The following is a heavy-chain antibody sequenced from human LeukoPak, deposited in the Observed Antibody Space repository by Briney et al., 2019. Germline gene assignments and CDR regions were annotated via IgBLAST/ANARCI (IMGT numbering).Heavy chain of an antibody. V-gene: IGHV1-18*01. Sequence: ASVKVSCKASGCSFGIYGITWVRQAPGQGLEFMGWISAYNGNTNYAQKLQGRVTMTTDTSTNTAYMEVRSLRSDDTAVYYCARWHSSLSWPPYCDYWGQGTLVTVSS. CDR1: GCSFGIYG. CDR2: ISAYNGNT. CDR3: ARWHSSLSWPPYCDY. D-gene: IGHD6-6*01. J-gene: IGHJ4*02.